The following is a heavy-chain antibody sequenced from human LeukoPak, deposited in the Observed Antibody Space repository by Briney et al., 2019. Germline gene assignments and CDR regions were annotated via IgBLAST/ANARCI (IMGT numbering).Heavy chain of an antibody. CDR1: GVSMSGFS. D-gene: IGHD2-21*02. CDR2: IYYSGSS. Sequence: SETLSLTCTVSGVSMSGFSWSWIRQPPGKGLEWIGYIYYSGSSNYNPSLKSRVTISIDTSKNQFSLKLSSVTTADTAVYYCARLLTYCGSDCYPRWFDPWGQGTLVTVSS. V-gene: IGHV4-59*01. CDR3: ARLLTYCGSDCYPRWFDP. J-gene: IGHJ5*02.